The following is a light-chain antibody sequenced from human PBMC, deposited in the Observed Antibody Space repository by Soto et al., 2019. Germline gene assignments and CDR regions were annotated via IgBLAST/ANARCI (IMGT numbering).Light chain of an antibody. CDR2: GAS. V-gene: IGKV3-20*01. CDR1: QSVASNY. Sequence: EIVLTQSPGTLSLSPGERATLSCRASQSVASNYVCWYQQRHGQAPRLLIYGASLRATGIPDRFSGRGHGTDFSLTISRLEAEDFAVYYCQQYGTTPQTFGQRTKVEIK. J-gene: IGKJ1*01. CDR3: QQYGTTPQT.